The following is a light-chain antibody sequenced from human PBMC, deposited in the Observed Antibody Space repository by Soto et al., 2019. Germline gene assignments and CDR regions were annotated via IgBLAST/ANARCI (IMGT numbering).Light chain of an antibody. J-gene: IGKJ1*01. Sequence: EIVLTQSPGTLSLSPGERATLSCGDSQSVTSNYLAWYQQKPGQAPRLLIYGASSRATGIPDRFSGSGSGTDFTLTISRLEPEDFAVYYCQQYGSSGTFGQGTKVDIK. CDR2: GAS. V-gene: IGKV3-20*01. CDR3: QQYGSSGT. CDR1: QSVTSNY.